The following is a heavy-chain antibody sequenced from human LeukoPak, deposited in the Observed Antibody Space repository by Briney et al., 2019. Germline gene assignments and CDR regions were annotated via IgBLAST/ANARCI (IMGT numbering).Heavy chain of an antibody. CDR2: INHSGST. V-gene: IGHV4-34*01. J-gene: IGHJ5*02. CDR3: ARGRDIVVVPAANWFDP. Sequence: PETLSLTCAVYGGSFSGYYWSWIRQPPGKGLEWIGEINHSGSTNYNPSLKSRVTISVDTSKNQFSLKLSSVTAADTAVYYCARGRDIVVVPAANWFDPWGQGTLVTVSS. CDR1: GGSFSGYY. D-gene: IGHD2-2*01.